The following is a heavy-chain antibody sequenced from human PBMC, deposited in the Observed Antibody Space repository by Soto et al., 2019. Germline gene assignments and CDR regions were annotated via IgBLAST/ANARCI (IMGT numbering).Heavy chain of an antibody. CDR1: GYTFTSYW. Sequence: GESLKISCKGSGYTFTSYWIGWVRQMPGEGLEWLGVIYPGDSDTRYSPSFQGQVTISADKSINTAYLQWGSLKASDTAMYYCAGHEQDNWNAAFDIWGQGTMVTVSS. CDR2: IYPGDSDT. D-gene: IGHD1-20*01. V-gene: IGHV5-51*01. CDR3: AGHEQDNWNAAFDI. J-gene: IGHJ3*02.